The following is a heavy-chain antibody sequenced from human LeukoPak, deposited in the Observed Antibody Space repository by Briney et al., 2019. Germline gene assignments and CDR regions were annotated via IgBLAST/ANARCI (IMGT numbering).Heavy chain of an antibody. J-gene: IGHJ4*02. CDR1: GYTLTELS. CDR2: FDPEDGET. CDR3: AIPGGSSRDFDY. Sequence: ASVKVSCKVSGYTLTELSMHWVRQAPGKGLEWMGGFDPEDGETIYAQKFQGRVTMTEDTSTDTAYMELSSLRSEDTAAYYCAIPGGSSRDFDYWGQGTLVTVSS. V-gene: IGHV1-24*01. D-gene: IGHD6-13*01.